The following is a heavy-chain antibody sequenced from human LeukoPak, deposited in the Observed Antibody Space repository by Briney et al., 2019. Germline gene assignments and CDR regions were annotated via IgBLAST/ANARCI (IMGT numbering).Heavy chain of an antibody. D-gene: IGHD2-2*01. J-gene: IGHJ4*02. Sequence: PSETLSLTCTVSGGSISSYYWSWIRQPPGKGLEWVGYIYYSGSTNYNPSLKSRVTISVDTSKNQFSLKLSSVTAADTAVYYCARHGREVVPDYWGQGTLVTVSS. CDR2: IYYSGST. V-gene: IGHV4-59*08. CDR3: ARHGREVVPDY. CDR1: GGSISSYY.